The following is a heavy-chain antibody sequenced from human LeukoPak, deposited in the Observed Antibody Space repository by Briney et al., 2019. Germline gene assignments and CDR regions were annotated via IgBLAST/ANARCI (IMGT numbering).Heavy chain of an antibody. Sequence: PGGSLRLSCAASGFTFSSYAMSWVRQAPGKGLEWVSAISGSGGSTYYADSVKGRFTISRDNSKNTLYLQMNSLRAGDTAVYYCAKELTSGNLITRFDPWGQGTLVTVSS. J-gene: IGHJ5*02. CDR1: GFTFSSYA. D-gene: IGHD3-10*01. V-gene: IGHV3-23*01. CDR3: AKELTSGNLITRFDP. CDR2: ISGSGGST.